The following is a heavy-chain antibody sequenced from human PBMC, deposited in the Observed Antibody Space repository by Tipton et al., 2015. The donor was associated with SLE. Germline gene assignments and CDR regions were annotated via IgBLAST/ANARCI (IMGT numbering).Heavy chain of an antibody. D-gene: IGHD4-23*01. J-gene: IGHJ2*01. CDR3: ARSTVCGGYSGWDFDL. Sequence: TLSLTCTVSGGSISSYYWSWIRQPAGKGLEWIGRIYTSGSTNYNPSLKSRVTMSVDTSKNQFSLKLSSVTAADTAVYYCARSTVCGGYSGWDFDLWGRGTLVTVSS. CDR2: IYTSGST. V-gene: IGHV4-4*07. CDR1: GGSISSYY.